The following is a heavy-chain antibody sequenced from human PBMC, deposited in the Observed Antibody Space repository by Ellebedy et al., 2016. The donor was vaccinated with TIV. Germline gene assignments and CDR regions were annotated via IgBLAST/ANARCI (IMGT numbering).Heavy chain of an antibody. Sequence: SETLSLTCTVSGSSISDYYWTWIRQPPGRGLEWIGFVYDTLGSSNYSPSLKSRLSISVATSKSQVPLRLKSVTAADTAVYYCARHAVVPTPGFEYWGPGALVTVSS. CDR3: ARHAVVPTPGFEY. D-gene: IGHD2-15*01. V-gene: IGHV4-59*08. J-gene: IGHJ4*02. CDR2: VYDTLGSS. CDR1: GSSISDYY.